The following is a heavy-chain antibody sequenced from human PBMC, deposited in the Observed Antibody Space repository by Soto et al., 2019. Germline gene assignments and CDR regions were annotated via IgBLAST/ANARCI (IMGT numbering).Heavy chain of an antibody. Sequence: QVQLQQWGAGLLKPSETLSLTCAVYGGSFSGYYWSWIRQPPGKGLEWIGEINHSGSTNYNPSLKSRVTISVDTSKNQFALKLSSVTAADTAVYYCARGALWSYRYFDYWGQGTLVTVSS. V-gene: IGHV4-34*01. D-gene: IGHD3-16*02. CDR1: GGSFSGYY. CDR3: ARGALWSYRYFDY. J-gene: IGHJ4*02. CDR2: INHSGST.